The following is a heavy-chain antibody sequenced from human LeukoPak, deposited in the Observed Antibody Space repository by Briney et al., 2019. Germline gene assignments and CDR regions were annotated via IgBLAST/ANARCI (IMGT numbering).Heavy chain of an antibody. Sequence: SETLSLTCAVSGYSISSGYYWGWIRQPPGKGLEWIGSIYYSGSTYYNPSLKSRVTISVDTSKNQFSLKLSSVTAADTAVYYCARRGIVVVPAARGAFDIWGQGTMVTVSS. CDR1: GYSISSGYY. D-gene: IGHD2-2*01. V-gene: IGHV4-38-2*01. CDR2: IYYSGST. CDR3: ARRGIVVVPAARGAFDI. J-gene: IGHJ3*02.